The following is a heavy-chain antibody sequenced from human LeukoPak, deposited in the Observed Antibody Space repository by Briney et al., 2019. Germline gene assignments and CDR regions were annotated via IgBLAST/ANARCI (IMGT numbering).Heavy chain of an antibody. CDR3: AKDLRVGYYFDAFDI. D-gene: IGHD3-10*01. CDR2: ISYDGSNK. Sequence: GGSLRLSCAASGFTFSSYALHWVRQAPGKGLEWVALISYDGSNKYYADSVKGRFTISRDNSKNTLYLQMNSLRAEDTAVYYCAKDLRVGYYFDAFDIWGQGTMVTVSS. J-gene: IGHJ3*02. V-gene: IGHV3-30-3*01. CDR1: GFTFSSYA.